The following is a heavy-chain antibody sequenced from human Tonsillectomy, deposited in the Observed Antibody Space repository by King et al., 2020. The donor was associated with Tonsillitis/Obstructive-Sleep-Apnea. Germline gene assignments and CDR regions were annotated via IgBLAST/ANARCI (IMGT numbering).Heavy chain of an antibody. CDR2: IYYSGST. CDR1: GGSISSSSYY. J-gene: IGHJ4*02. D-gene: IGHD3-3*01. V-gene: IGHV4-39*01. CDR3: ARLLDFWSGYHAPSYFDY. Sequence: LQLQESGPGLVKPSETLSLTCTVSGGSISSSSYYWGWIRQPPGKGLEWIGSIYYSGSTYYNPSLKSRVTISVDTSKNQFSLKLSSVTAADTAVYYCARLLDFWSGYHAPSYFDYWGQGTLVTVSS.